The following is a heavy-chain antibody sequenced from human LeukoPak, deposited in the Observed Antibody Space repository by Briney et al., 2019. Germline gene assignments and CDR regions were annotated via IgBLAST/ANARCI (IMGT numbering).Heavy chain of an antibody. CDR3: AKDLAPNYYGMDV. Sequence: GGSLRLSCAASGFTFSSYAMSWVRQAPGKGLEWVPAISGSSGSTYYADSVKGRFTISRDNSKNTLYLQMNSLRAEDTAVYYCAKDLAPNYYGMDVWGQGTTVTVSS. J-gene: IGHJ6*02. CDR1: GFTFSSYA. CDR2: ISGSSGST. V-gene: IGHV3-23*01.